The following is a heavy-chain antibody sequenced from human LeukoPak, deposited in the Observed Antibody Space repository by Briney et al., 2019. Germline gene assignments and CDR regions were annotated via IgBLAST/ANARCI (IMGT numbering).Heavy chain of an antibody. J-gene: IGHJ3*02. Sequence: GSLRLSCAASGFTFSSYEMNWVRQAPGKGLEWVSYISSSGSTIYYADSVKGRLTISRDNAKNSLYLQMNSLRAEDTAVYYCARDRYSYGYRQCAFDIWGQGTMVTVSS. CDR2: ISSSGSTI. CDR3: ARDRYSYGYRQCAFDI. V-gene: IGHV3-48*03. CDR1: GFTFSSYE. D-gene: IGHD5-18*01.